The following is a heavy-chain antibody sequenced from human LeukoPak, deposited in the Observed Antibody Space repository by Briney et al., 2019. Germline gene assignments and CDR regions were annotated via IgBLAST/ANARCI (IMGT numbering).Heavy chain of an antibody. CDR3: ARRGLQGSGLGRKTEGYYYYMDV. J-gene: IGHJ6*03. D-gene: IGHD4-11*01. CDR1: GGSFSGYY. Sequence: SETLSLTCAVYGGSFSGYYWSWIRQPPGKGLEWIGEINHSGSTNYNPSRKRGVTISVAPSKPHFSLKLTSVTAADTAVYYCARRGLQGSGLGRKTEGYYYYMDVWGKGTTVTVSS. CDR2: INHSGST. V-gene: IGHV4-34*01.